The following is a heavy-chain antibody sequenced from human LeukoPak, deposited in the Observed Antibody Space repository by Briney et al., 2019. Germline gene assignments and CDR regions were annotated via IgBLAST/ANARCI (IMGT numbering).Heavy chain of an antibody. Sequence: GGSLRLSCAASGHTFSNYLTHWATEGPGRGLVWVSRISPDGSPTTYSDSVKGRFIVSRDSAQNTLYLHMSSLRLEDTAVYYCAREYSSSSGRAFDYWGQGTLVTAPS. V-gene: IGHV3-74*01. CDR2: ISPDGSPT. J-gene: IGHJ4*02. CDR1: GHTFSNYL. CDR3: AREYSSSSGRAFDY. D-gene: IGHD6-6*01.